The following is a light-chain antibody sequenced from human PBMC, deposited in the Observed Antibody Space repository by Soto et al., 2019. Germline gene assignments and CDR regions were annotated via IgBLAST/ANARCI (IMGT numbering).Light chain of an antibody. CDR1: QSVSSSY. CDR3: QQYGSSRT. CDR2: GAS. Sequence: EIVLTQSPGTLSLSPGERATLSCRASQSVSSSYLAWYQQKPGQAPRLLIYGASSRATGIPDRFSGSGSGTDFTLTISRLEPEDCAGYYCQQYGSSRTFGQGTKVDIK. J-gene: IGKJ1*01. V-gene: IGKV3-20*01.